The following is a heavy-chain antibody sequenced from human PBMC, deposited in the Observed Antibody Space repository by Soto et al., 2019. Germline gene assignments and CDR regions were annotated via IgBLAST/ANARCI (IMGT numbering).Heavy chain of an antibody. CDR2: IIPIFGTA. CDR3: ARARYGTNGVCNTFDY. J-gene: IGHJ4*02. V-gene: IGHV1-69*13. D-gene: IGHD2-8*01. Sequence: GASVKVSCKASGGTFSSYAISWVRQAPGQGLEWMGGIIPIFGTANYAQKFQGRVTITADESTSTAYMELSSLRSEDTAVYYCARARYGTNGVCNTFDYWGQGTLVTVSS. CDR1: GGTFSSYA.